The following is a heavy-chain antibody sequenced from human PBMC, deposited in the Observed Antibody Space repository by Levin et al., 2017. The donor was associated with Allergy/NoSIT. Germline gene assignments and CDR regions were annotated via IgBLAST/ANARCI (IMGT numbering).Heavy chain of an antibody. J-gene: IGHJ5*02. CDR1: GYSFSTYW. CDR3: ARSHSSDWFGFNWFDP. V-gene: IGHV5-51*01. CDR2: IYPGDSDT. Sequence: GESLKISCEGSGYSFSTYWIAWVRQVPGKGLEWMGIIYPGDSDTRYSPSFQGQVTMSADESISTAYLQWSSLKASDTAMYYCARSHSSDWFGFNWFDPWGQGTLVTVSS. D-gene: IGHD6-13*01.